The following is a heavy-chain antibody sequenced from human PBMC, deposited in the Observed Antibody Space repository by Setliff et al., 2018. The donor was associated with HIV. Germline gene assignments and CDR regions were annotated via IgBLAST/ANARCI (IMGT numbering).Heavy chain of an antibody. Sequence: SETLSLTCTVSGGSISSSNYYWGWIRQPPGKGLEWIGSIYYSGSTNYNPSLKSRVTISVDTSKSQFSLKLSSVTAADTAVYYCARDRYGDYAYFDYWGQGTLVTVSS. D-gene: IGHD4-17*01. V-gene: IGHV4-39*07. CDR2: IYYSGST. CDR3: ARDRYGDYAYFDY. J-gene: IGHJ4*02. CDR1: GGSISSSNYY.